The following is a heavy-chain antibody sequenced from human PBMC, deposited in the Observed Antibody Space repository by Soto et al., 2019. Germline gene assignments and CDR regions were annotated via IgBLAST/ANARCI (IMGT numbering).Heavy chain of an antibody. CDR3: ATSRVFDF. CDR2: VRSSGTNV. V-gene: IGHV3-11*01. Sequence: QVQLVESGGGLVRPGGSLRLSCAASGFTFSDYYMSWIRQSPGKGLEWLALVRSSGTNVFYADSVKGRFTISRDNAKNSLFLQMDSLKAEDTAVYYCATSRVFDFWGLGTLVSVSS. CDR1: GFTFSDYY. J-gene: IGHJ4*02.